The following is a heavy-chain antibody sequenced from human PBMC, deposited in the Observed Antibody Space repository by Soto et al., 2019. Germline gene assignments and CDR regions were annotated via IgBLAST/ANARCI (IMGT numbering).Heavy chain of an antibody. CDR2: ISYDGSNK. CDR3: GKECSIAAAGTGFDY. Sequence: QVQLVESGGGVVQPGRSLRLSCAASGFTFSSYGMHWVRQAPGKGLEWVAVISYDGSNKYYADSVKGRFTISRDNSKNSLYLQMNTLRADDMAGFYCGKECSIAAAGTGFDYWGQGPLVTVSS. CDR1: GFTFSSYG. D-gene: IGHD6-13*01. J-gene: IGHJ4*02. V-gene: IGHV3-30*18.